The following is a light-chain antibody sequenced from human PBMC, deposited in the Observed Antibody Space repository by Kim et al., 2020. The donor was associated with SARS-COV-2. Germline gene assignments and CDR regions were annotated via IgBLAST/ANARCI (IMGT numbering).Light chain of an antibody. CDR2: GAS. J-gene: IGKJ1*01. CDR3: QQYNNWPGT. Sequence: EIVMTQSPATLSVSPGERATLSCRASQSVSSNLAWYQQKPGHAPRLLINGASTRATGIPARFSGSGSGTDFTLTISSLQSEDFAVYYCQQYNNWPGTFGQGTKVDIK. V-gene: IGKV3-15*01. CDR1: QSVSSN.